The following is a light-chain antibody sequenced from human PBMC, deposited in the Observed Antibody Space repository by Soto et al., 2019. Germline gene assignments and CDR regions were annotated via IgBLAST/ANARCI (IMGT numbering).Light chain of an antibody. CDR2: EVF. CDR1: SSDVGGYNF. J-gene: IGLJ7*01. V-gene: IGLV2-14*01. CDR3: YSYTDSVTFV. Sequence: QSALTQPASVSGSPGQSITISCTGTSSDVGGYNFVSWYQQHPGKAPKLIIYEVFYRPSGVSNRFSGSKSGNTASLTISGLQAEDEADYYCYSYTDSVTFVFGTGTQLTVL.